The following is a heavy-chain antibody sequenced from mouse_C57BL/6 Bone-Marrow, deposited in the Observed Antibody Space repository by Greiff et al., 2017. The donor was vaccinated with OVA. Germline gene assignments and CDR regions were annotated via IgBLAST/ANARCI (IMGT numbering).Heavy chain of an antibody. Sequence: VQLHQPGAELVRPGSSVKLSCKASGYTFTSYWMHWVKQRPIQGLEWIGNIDTYDSETHYNQKFKDKATLTVDKSSSTAYMPLSSLTSEASAVYDCSRSSPYCYGSSDDAMDYWGQGTSVTVTS. CDR3: SRSSPYCYGSSDDAMDY. J-gene: IGHJ4*01. CDR1: GYTFTSYW. CDR2: IDTYDSET. V-gene: IGHV1-52*01. D-gene: IGHD1-1*01.